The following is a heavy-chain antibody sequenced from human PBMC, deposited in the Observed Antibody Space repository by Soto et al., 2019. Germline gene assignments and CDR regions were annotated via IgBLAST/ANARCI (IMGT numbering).Heavy chain of an antibody. D-gene: IGHD2-15*01. CDR3: AHRRPYCNPPEYFFDY. CDR1: GFSLSTSGVD. J-gene: IGHJ4*02. V-gene: IGHV2-5*02. Sequence: QITLKESGPTLVKPTQTLTLTCTFSGFSLSTSGVDVGWIRQPPGKALEWLALIYWDDDKRSKPSLKSRLTITKGTSSSQVVLTMTNMDPLDTATYYCAHRRPYCNPPEYFFDYWGQGTLVTVSS. CDR2: IYWDDDK.